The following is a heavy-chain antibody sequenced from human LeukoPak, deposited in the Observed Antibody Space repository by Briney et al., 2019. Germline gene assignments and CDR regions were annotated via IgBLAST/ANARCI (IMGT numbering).Heavy chain of an antibody. J-gene: IGHJ6*02. CDR2: INTNTGNP. V-gene: IGHV7-4-1*02. CDR1: GYTFTSYA. Sequence: ASVKVSCKASGYTFTSYAMNWVRQTPGQGLEWMGWINTNTGNPTYAQGFTGRFVFSLDTSVSTAYLQISSLKAEDTAVYYCASLDCSSTSCYRVHYYGMDVWGQGTTVTVSS. D-gene: IGHD2-2*02. CDR3: ASLDCSSTSCYRVHYYGMDV.